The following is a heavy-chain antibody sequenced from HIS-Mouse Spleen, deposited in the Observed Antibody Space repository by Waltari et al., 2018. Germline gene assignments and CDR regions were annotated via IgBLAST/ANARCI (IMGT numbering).Heavy chain of an antibody. CDR2: LKQDGSEK. V-gene: IGHV3-7*01. CDR1: GFTFSSYW. J-gene: IGHJ2*01. Sequence: EVQLVESGGGLVQPGGSLRLSCAASGFTFSSYWMSWVRQAPGKGREGVANLKQDGSEKYYVDSVKGRFTISRDNAKNSLYLQMNSLRAEDTAVYYCARNLNWGDRYWYFDLWGRGTLVTVSS. D-gene: IGHD7-27*01. CDR3: ARNLNWGDRYWYFDL.